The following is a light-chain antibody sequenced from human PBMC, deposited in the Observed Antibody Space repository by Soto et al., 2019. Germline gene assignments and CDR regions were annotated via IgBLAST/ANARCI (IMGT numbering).Light chain of an antibody. Sequence: DIQMTQSPYSLSASVGDRVTVTCRASQTISSYLNWYQQTPGRAPKLLIYAASSLQGGVPSRFSGSGSGTDFTLTIRSLQPEDFATFYCQQTYSTPSTWTFGQGTKVEIK. V-gene: IGKV1-39*01. CDR1: QTISSY. CDR2: AAS. J-gene: IGKJ1*01. CDR3: QQTYSTPSTWT.